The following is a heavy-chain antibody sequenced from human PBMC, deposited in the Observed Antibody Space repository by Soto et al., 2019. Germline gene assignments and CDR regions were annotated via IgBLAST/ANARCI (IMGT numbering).Heavy chain of an antibody. J-gene: IGHJ4*02. CDR1: GGTFSSYA. CDR3: ARTDPWVSQHDYYDSSGYYYASFDY. V-gene: IGHV1-69*13. Sequence: ASVKVSCKASGGTFSSYAISWVRQAPGQGLEWMGGIIPIFGTANYAQKFQGRVTITADESTSTAYMELSSLRSEDTAVYYCARTDPWVSQHDYYDSSGYYYASFDYWGQGTLVTVSS. CDR2: IIPIFGTA. D-gene: IGHD3-22*01.